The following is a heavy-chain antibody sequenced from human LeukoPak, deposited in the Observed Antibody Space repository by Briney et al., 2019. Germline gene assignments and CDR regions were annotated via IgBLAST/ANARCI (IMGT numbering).Heavy chain of an antibody. Sequence: GGSLRLSCAVSGITFSSYSMNWVRQAPGKGLEWVSYISSSSSTIYYADSVKGRFTISRDNAKDSLYLQMNSLRAEDTAVYYCARISDTVTTPFDYWGQGTLSPSPQ. D-gene: IGHD4-17*01. CDR3: ARISDTVTTPFDY. CDR2: ISSSSSTI. V-gene: IGHV3-48*01. CDR1: GITFSSYS. J-gene: IGHJ4*02.